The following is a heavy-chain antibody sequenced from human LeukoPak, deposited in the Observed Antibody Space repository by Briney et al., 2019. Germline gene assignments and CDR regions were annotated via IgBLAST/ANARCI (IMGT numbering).Heavy chain of an antibody. D-gene: IGHD1/OR15-1a*01. CDR1: GFTFSSYA. Sequence: GGSLRLSCAASGFTFSSYAMSWVRQAPGKGLEWVSAISGSGGSTYYADSVKGRFTISRDNSKNTLYLQMNSLRAEDTAVYYCAKGLRSIPYNWNNGSNYWGQGTLVTVSS. J-gene: IGHJ4*02. CDR2: ISGSGGST. CDR3: AKGLRSIPYNWNNGSNY. V-gene: IGHV3-23*01.